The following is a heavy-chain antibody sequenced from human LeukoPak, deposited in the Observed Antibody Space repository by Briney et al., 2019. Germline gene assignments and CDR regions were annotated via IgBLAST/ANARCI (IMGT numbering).Heavy chain of an antibody. CDR1: GFIFSDYG. V-gene: IGHV3-30*03. Sequence: PGGSLRLSCAASGFIFSDYGIHWVRQAPGKGLEWVAVISYDGSNKYYADSVKGRFTISRDNSKNTLYLQMNSLRAEDTAVYYCATYRRGYHDSSESYYFDYWGQGTLVTVSS. CDR2: ISYDGSNK. D-gene: IGHD3-22*01. J-gene: IGHJ4*02. CDR3: ATYRRGYHDSSESYYFDY.